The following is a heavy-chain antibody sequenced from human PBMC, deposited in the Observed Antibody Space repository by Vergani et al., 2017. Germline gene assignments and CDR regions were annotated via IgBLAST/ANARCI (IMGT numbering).Heavy chain of an antibody. D-gene: IGHD3-10*01. CDR1: GYTFTSYA. Sequence: QVQLVQSGAEVEKPGASVKVSYKASGYTFTSYALHWVRQAPGQRLEWMGWINAGNGNTKYSQKFQGRVTITRDTSASTAYMELSSLRSEDTAVYYCARTLWFGERDYYYMDVWGKGTTVTVSS. CDR3: ARTLWFGERDYYYMDV. CDR2: INAGNGNT. V-gene: IGHV1-3*01. J-gene: IGHJ6*03.